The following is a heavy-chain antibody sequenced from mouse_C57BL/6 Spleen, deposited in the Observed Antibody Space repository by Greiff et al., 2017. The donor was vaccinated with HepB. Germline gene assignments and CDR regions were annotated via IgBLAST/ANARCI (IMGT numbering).Heavy chain of an antibody. D-gene: IGHD2-1*01. V-gene: IGHV1-69*01. Sequence: VQLQQPGAELVMPGASVKLSCKASGYTFTSYWMHWVKQRPGQGLEWIGEIDPSDSYTNYNQKFKGKSTLTVDKSASTAYIQLSSLTSEDSAVYYCARSYGNYGALDYWGQGTTLTVSS. CDR2: IDPSDSYT. J-gene: IGHJ2*01. CDR1: GYTFTSYW. CDR3: ARSYGNYGALDY.